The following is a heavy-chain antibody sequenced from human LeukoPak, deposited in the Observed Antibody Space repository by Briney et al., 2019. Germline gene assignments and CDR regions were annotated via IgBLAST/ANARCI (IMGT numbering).Heavy chain of an antibody. CDR1: GFTFSSYA. J-gene: IGHJ6*03. CDR2: ISVSGGST. V-gene: IGHV3-23*01. D-gene: IGHD2-2*01. CDR3: AKRISTSWNYYYMDV. Sequence: GGSLRLSCAASGFTFSSYAMSWVRQAPGRGLEWVSAISVSGGSTYYADSVKGRFTISRDNSKNTLYLQMNSLRAEDTAVYYCAKRISTSWNYYYMDVWGKGTTVTVSS.